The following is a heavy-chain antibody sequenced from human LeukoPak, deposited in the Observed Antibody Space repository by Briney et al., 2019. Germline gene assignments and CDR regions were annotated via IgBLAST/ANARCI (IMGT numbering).Heavy chain of an antibody. CDR1: GFTFSNYA. CDR2: IRASGGS. J-gene: IGHJ4*02. D-gene: IGHD2-15*01. Sequence: SGGSLRLSCAASGFTFSNYAMSWVRQAPGKGLEWVSGIRASGGSYYADSVKGRFTVSRDISKNTLYLQMNSLRAEDTAVYFCAREPRDCTGGTCQSAGGYYFYYWSQGTLVTVSS. V-gene: IGHV3-23*01. CDR3: AREPRDCTGGTCQSAGGYYFYY.